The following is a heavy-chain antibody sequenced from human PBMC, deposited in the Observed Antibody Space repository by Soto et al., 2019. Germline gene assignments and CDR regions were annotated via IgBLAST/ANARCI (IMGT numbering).Heavy chain of an antibody. CDR2: IHTSGST. CDR1: GGSISDFY. CDR3: ARPQYFGEDGAFNL. J-gene: IGHJ3*01. V-gene: IGHV4-4*07. D-gene: IGHD3-10*01. Sequence: QVQLQESGPGLVKPSETLSLICTVSGGSISDFYWSWIRQPAGKGLEWIGRIHTSGSTNINPSLMSRVSLSADTSRNQLSLTLTSVTAADTAAYYCARPQYFGEDGAFNLWGQGTVGSVSS.